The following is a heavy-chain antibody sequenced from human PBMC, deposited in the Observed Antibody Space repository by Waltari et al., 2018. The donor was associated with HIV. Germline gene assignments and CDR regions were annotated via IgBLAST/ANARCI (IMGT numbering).Heavy chain of an antibody. V-gene: IGHV3-23*01. Sequence: EVQLLESGGGLVQPGVSLCLSCAASGFTFSSYALSWVRPAPGKGLEWVSAISGSGGSTYYADSVKGRFTISRDNSKNTLYLQMNSLRAEDTAVYYCAKDQAYYYDSSGYYLFVYWGQGTLVTVSS. CDR3: AKDQAYYYDSSGYYLFVY. D-gene: IGHD3-22*01. CDR2: ISGSGGST. CDR1: GFTFSSYA. J-gene: IGHJ4*02.